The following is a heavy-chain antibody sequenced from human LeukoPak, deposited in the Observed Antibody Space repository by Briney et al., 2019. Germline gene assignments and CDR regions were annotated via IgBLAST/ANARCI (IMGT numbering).Heavy chain of an antibody. D-gene: IGHD6-19*01. CDR2: ISAYNCNT. Sequence: VSVKVSCKASGYTFTSYGISWVRQAPGQGLDWMGWISAYNCNTNYAQKLQGRVTMTTDKSTSTAYMELRSLRSDDTAVYYCAREGIAVAGYYYYYYMDVWGKGTTVTVSS. V-gene: IGHV1-18*01. CDR3: AREGIAVAGYYYYYYMDV. J-gene: IGHJ6*03. CDR1: GYTFTSYG.